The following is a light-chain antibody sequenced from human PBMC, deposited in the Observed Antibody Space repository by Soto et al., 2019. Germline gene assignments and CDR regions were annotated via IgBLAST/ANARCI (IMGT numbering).Light chain of an antibody. CDR1: SSNIGSNF. Sequence: QSVLTQPTSASGTPGQRVTISCSGSSSNIGSNFIYWYQQLPGTAPKLLIYRNNERPSGVPDRFSGSKSGTSASLDISGLRSEDEADYHCAAWDDSLSGVVFGGGTKVTVL. V-gene: IGLV1-47*01. J-gene: IGLJ2*01. CDR3: AAWDDSLSGVV. CDR2: RNN.